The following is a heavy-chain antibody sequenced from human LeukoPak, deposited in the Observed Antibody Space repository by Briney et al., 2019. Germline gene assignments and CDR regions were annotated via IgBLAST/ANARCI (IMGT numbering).Heavy chain of an antibody. CDR3: ARDLMSWDFWSGYYHHNYFDY. Sequence: ASVKVSCKASGYTFTNYGVSWVRQAPGQGLEWMGWISGYNGDTKYAQKFQGRVAMTTDTSTSTAYMELGSLRSDDTAVYYCARDLMSWDFWSGYYHHNYFDYWGQGTLVTVSS. J-gene: IGHJ4*02. V-gene: IGHV1-18*01. CDR2: ISGYNGDT. D-gene: IGHD3-3*01. CDR1: GYTFTNYG.